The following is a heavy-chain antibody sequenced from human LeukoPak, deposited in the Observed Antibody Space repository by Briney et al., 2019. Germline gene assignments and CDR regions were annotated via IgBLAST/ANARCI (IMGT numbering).Heavy chain of an antibody. CDR1: GFTVSSNY. CDR2: IYSGGNT. D-gene: IGHD1-26*01. J-gene: IGHJ4*02. CDR3: ARDPGSYYFDY. Sequence: GGSLRLSCEVSGFTVSSNYMSWVRQAPGKGLEWVSVIYSGGNTYHADSVKGRFTISRDNSKNTLYLQMNSLRAEDTAVYYCARDPGSYYFDYWGQGTLVTVSS. V-gene: IGHV3-53*01.